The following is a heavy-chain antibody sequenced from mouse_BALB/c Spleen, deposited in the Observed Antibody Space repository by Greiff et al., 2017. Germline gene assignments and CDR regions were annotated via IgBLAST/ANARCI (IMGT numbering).Heavy chain of an antibody. CDR3: ARSKYGNHMDY. D-gene: IGHD2-10*02. V-gene: IGHV5-6*02. CDR2: ISSGGSYT. Sequence: EVKLVESGGDLVKPGGSLKLSCAASGFTFSSYGMSWVRQTPDKRLEWVATISSGGSYTYYPDSVKGRFTISRDNAKNTLFLQMTSLRSEDTAMYYCARSKYGNHMDYWGQGTSVTVSS. CDR1: GFTFSSYG. J-gene: IGHJ4*01.